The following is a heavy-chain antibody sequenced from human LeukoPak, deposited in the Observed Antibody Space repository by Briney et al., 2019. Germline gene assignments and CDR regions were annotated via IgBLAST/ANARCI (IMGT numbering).Heavy chain of an antibody. CDR1: GFTFSSYG. J-gene: IGHJ3*02. CDR2: IRYDGSNK. V-gene: IGHV3-30*02. Sequence: GSLRLSCAASGFTFSSYGMHWVRQAPGKGLEWVAFIRYDGSNKYYADSVKGRFTISRDNAKNSLYLQMNSLRAEDTAVYYCARDWRDSSGKFPNDAFDIWGQGTMVTVSS. CDR3: ARDWRDSSGKFPNDAFDI. D-gene: IGHD3-22*01.